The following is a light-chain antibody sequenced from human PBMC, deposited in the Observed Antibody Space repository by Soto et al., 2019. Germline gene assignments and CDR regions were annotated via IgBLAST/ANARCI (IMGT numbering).Light chain of an antibody. CDR1: SSDVGESNF. V-gene: IGLV2-14*03. J-gene: IGLJ2*01. CDR2: DVS. CDR3: SSYPTTSTVI. Sequence: QSALTQPASVSGSPGQSITISCTGTSSDVGESNFVSWYQQHPGKAPKLIIYDVSYRPSGVSNRFSGSKSGNTASLTISGLQAGDEADYYCSSYPTTSTVIFGGGTQLTVL.